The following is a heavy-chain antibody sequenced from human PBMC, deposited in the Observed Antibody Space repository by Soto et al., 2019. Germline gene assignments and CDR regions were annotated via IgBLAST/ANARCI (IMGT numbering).Heavy chain of an antibody. CDR2: INAGNGNT. V-gene: IGHV1-3*01. D-gene: IGHD5-12*01. J-gene: IGHJ4*02. CDR1: GYTFTSYA. CDR3: ATQHGRDGYNYSFDY. Sequence: GASVKVSCKASGYTFTSYAMHWVRQAPGQRLEWMGWINAGNGNTKYSQKFQGRVTITRDTSASTAYMELSSLRSEDTAVYYCATQHGRDGYNYSFDYWGQGTLVTVSS.